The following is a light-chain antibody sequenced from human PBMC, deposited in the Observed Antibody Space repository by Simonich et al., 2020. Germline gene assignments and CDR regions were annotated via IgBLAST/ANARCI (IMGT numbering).Light chain of an antibody. CDR2: EGS. CDR3: MQSIQLGWT. J-gene: IGKJ1*01. V-gene: IGKV2D-29*02. CDR1: QSLLHSHGKTY. Sequence: DIVMTQTPLSLSVTPGQPASISCKSSQSLLHSHGKTYLYWYLQKPGQSPQLLIYEGSNRFSGVPDRFSGSGSGTDFTLKISRVEAEDVGVYYCMQSIQLGWTFGQGTKVEIK.